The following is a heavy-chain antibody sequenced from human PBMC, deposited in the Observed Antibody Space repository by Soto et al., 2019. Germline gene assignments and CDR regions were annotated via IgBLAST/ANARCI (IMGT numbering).Heavy chain of an antibody. Sequence: QPGGSLRLSCAASGFTVSSNYMSWVRQAPGKGLEWVSVIYSGGSTYYADSVKGRFTISRDNSKNTLYLQMNSLRAEDTAVYYCARVMHWDYVWGSYRQTAGMDVWGQGTTVTVSS. CDR1: GFTVSSNY. J-gene: IGHJ6*02. CDR3: ARVMHWDYVWGSYRQTAGMDV. V-gene: IGHV3-53*01. D-gene: IGHD3-16*02. CDR2: IYSGGST.